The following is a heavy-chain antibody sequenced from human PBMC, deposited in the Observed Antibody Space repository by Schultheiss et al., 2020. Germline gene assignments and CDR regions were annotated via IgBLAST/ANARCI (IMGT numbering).Heavy chain of an antibody. CDR2: INHSGST. Sequence: SETLSLTCAVYGGSFSGYYWSWIRQPPGKGLEWIGEINHSGSTNYNPSLKSRVTISVDTSKNQFSLKLSSVTAADTAVYYCARLDRTLIAAAGYYYMDVWGKGTTVTVSS. V-gene: IGHV4-34*01. J-gene: IGHJ6*03. CDR1: GGSFSGYY. CDR3: ARLDRTLIAAAGYYYMDV. D-gene: IGHD6-13*01.